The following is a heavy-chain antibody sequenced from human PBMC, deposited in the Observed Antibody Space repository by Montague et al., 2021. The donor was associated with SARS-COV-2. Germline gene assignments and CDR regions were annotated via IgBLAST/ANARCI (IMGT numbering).Heavy chain of an antibody. CDR3: AKDRIVVVVAALFDP. D-gene: IGHD2-15*01. V-gene: IGHV3-23*01. J-gene: IGHJ5*02. CDR1: GFTFSSYA. CDR2: ISGSGGST. Sequence: SLRLSCAASGFTFSSYAMSWVRQAPGKVLEWVSAISGSGGSTYXXXSXXXRFTISRDNSKNTLYLQLNSLRAEATAVYYCAKDRIVVVVAALFDPWGQGALVTVSS.